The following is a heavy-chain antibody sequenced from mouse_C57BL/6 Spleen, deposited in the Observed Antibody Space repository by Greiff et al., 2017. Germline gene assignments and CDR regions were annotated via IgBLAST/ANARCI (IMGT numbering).Heavy chain of an antibody. CDR3: ARFTTKGAAWFAY. J-gene: IGHJ3*01. D-gene: IGHD1-1*01. V-gene: IGHV1-81*01. CDR2: IYPRSGNT. CDR1: GYTFTSYG. Sequence: VQLVESGAELARPGASVKLSCKASGYTFTSYGISWVKQRTGQGLEWIGEIYPRSGNTYYNEKFKGKATLTADKSSSTAYMGLRSLTSEDSAVYFCARFTTKGAAWFAYWGQGTLVTVSA.